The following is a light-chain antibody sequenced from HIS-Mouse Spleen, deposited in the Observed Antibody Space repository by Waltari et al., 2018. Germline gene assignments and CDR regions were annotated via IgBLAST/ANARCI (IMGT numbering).Light chain of an antibody. CDR1: QSVSSSY. V-gene: IGKV3-20*01. Sequence: ELVLTHSPGTLSLSPGERATLSCRASQSVSSSYLAWYQQKPGQAPRLLIYGASSRATGIPDRFSGSGSGTDFTLTISRLEPEDFAVYHCQQYGSSSALTFGGGTKVEIK. CDR2: GAS. CDR3: QQYGSSSALT. J-gene: IGKJ4*01.